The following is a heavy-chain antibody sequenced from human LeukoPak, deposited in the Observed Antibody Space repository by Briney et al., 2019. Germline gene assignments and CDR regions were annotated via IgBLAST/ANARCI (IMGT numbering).Heavy chain of an antibody. V-gene: IGHV4-59*01. CDR3: ASSPFGELSNWFDP. Sequence: SETLSLTCTVSGGSISSYYWSWIRQPPGKGLEWIGYIYYSGSTNYNPSLKSRVTISVDTSKNQFSLKLSSVTDADTAVYYCASSPFGELSNWFDPWGQGTLVTVSS. J-gene: IGHJ5*02. CDR1: GGSISSYY. D-gene: IGHD3-10*01. CDR2: IYYSGST.